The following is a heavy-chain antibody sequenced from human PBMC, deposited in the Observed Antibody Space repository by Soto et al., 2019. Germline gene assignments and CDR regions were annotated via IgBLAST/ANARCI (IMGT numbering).Heavy chain of an antibody. CDR1: GYSVSSSDYY. D-gene: IGHD2-15*01. J-gene: IGHJ6*02. CDR2: MLYSGLT. V-gene: IGHV4-39*01. Sequence: LSLTCSVSGYSVSSSDYYWAWIRQPPGKGLEWIGSMLYSGLTYYNPSLKSRVTLSVDTSKNQFSVRLNSVTASDTAVYYCAPLSVSLSGPYGIHVWGQGTTVTVSS. CDR3: APLSVSLSGPYGIHV.